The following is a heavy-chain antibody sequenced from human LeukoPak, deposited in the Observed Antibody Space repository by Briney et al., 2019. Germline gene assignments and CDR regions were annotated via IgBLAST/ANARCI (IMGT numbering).Heavy chain of an antibody. CDR3: ASGTTDIVVVPATLRTYYFDY. V-gene: IGHV1-69*06. J-gene: IGHJ4*02. CDR2: MLPMFGTA. Sequence: SVMLSCKASGRTFSSYEISWVRQAPGHGLEWMGGMLPMFGTAKYAPKFQGRVTITADKSTGTAYMELSSLRSEDTAVYYCASGTTDIVVVPATLRTYYFDYWGQGTLVTVSS. CDR1: GRTFSSYE. D-gene: IGHD2-2*01.